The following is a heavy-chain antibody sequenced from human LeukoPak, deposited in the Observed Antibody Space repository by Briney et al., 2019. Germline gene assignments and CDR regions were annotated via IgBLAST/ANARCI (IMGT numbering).Heavy chain of an antibody. CDR2: IKQDGSEK. D-gene: IGHD3-3*02. CDR3: AKYRDIFPTPPDC. CDR1: GFTFSSYW. V-gene: IGHV3-7*05. J-gene: IGHJ4*02. Sequence: GGSLRLSCAASGFTFSSYWMSWVRQAPGKGLEWVANIKQDGSEKYYVDSVKGRFTISRDNAKNSLYLQMNSLRVGDTATYYCAKYRDIFPTPPDCWGQGTLVTVSS.